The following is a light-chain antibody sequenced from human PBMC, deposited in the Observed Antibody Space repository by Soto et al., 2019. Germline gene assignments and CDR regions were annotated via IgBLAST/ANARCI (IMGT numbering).Light chain of an antibody. CDR2: DAS. CDR1: QSVSSY. V-gene: IGKV3-11*01. Sequence: EIVLTQSPATLSLSPGERATLSCRASQSVSSYLAWYQQKPGQAPRLLIYDASNRATGIPVRFSGSGSGTDFTFTISSLEPEDFAVYFCQQRSNWPPTFGQGTKVEIK. CDR3: QQRSNWPPT. J-gene: IGKJ1*01.